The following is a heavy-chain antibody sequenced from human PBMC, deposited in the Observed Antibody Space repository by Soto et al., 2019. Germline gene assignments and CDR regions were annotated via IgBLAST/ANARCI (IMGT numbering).Heavy chain of an antibody. V-gene: IGHV4-4*02. Sequence: QVQLQESGPGLVKPSGTLSLTCAVSSDSIRSSNWWSWVRQPPGKGLEWIGEIFPSGSTNYNPSLMSRLNISVDKSNNQLSLNLSSETAADTAVYYCARRPTAEVYGNWLDPGGQGILVIVSS. D-gene: IGHD2-8*01. CDR1: SDSIRSSNW. CDR3: ARRPTAEVYGNWLDP. CDR2: IFPSGST. J-gene: IGHJ5*02.